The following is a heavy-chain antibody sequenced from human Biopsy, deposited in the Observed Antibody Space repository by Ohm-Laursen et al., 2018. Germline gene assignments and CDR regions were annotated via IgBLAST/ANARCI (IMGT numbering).Heavy chain of an antibody. V-gene: IGHV1-69*06. D-gene: IGHD3-10*01. CDR3: ARDALLPGVGGMDV. J-gene: IGHJ6*02. CDR1: GGTFSDYA. Sequence: GASVKVSCKAPGGTFSDYAISWVRQAPGQGLEWMGGVIPIFGTSNHALKFQGRVTITADKSTSTAYMELNSLRSDDTAMYYCARDALLPGVGGMDVWGQGTTVTVSS. CDR2: VIPIFGTS.